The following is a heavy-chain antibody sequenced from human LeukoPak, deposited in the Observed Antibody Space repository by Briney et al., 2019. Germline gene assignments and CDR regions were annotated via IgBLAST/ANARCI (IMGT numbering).Heavy chain of an antibody. CDR3: AKGPVNRAFDY. V-gene: IGHV3-30*18. CDR1: GFTFSSYG. D-gene: IGHD1-14*01. Sequence: PGGSLRLSCAASGFTFSSYGMHWVRQAPGKGLEWVAVISYDGSNKYYADSVKGRFTISRDNSKNTLYLQMNSLRAEDTAVYYCAKGPVNRAFDYWGQGTLVTVSS. CDR2: ISYDGSNK. J-gene: IGHJ4*02.